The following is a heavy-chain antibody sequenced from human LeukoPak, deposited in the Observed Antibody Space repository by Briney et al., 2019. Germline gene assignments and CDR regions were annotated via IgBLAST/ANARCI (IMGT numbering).Heavy chain of an antibody. V-gene: IGHV3-48*01. J-gene: IGHJ4*02. CDR2: ISSSSSTI. D-gene: IGHD3-9*01. CDR1: GFTFSSYS. CDR3: ANVRYFDWLFDY. Sequence: GGSLRLSCAASGFTFSSYSMNWVRQAPGKGLEWISYISSSSSTIYYADSVKGRFTISRDNSKNTLYLQMNSLRAEDTAVYYCANVRYFDWLFDYWGQGTLVTVSS.